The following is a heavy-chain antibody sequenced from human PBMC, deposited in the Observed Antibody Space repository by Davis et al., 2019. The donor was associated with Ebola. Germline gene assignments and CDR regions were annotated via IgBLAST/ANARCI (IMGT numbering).Heavy chain of an antibody. Sequence: GESLKISCAASGFTFSGSAMHWVRQAPGKGLEWVSSISSSSSYIYYADSVKGRFTISRDNSKNTLYLQMNSLRAEDTAVYYCAKYSSGWYLDYWGQGTLVTVSS. CDR2: ISSSSSYI. D-gene: IGHD6-19*01. CDR3: AKYSSGWYLDY. J-gene: IGHJ4*02. V-gene: IGHV3-21*04. CDR1: GFTFSGSA.